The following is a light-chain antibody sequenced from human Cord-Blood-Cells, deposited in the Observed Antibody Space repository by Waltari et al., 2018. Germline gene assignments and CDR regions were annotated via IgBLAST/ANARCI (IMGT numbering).Light chain of an antibody. V-gene: IGKV3D-11*01. CDR1: QGVSRY. CDR3: QQLLT. J-gene: IGKJ4*01. CDR2: YAS. Sequence: NVLTQPPATLSLSPGERATLSCRASQGVSRYLAWYQQKPGQAPRLRIYYASNRATGIPARFSGSGPGTYFTLTISSLEPEDVAVYYCQQLLTVGGGTKVEIK.